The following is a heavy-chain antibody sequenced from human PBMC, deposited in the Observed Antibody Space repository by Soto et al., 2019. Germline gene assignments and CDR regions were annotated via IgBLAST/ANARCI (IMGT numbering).Heavy chain of an antibody. D-gene: IGHD6-19*01. V-gene: IGHV1-69*02. CDR2: IIPILGIA. CDR1: GGTFSSYT. Sequence: QVQLVQSGAEVKKPGSSVKVSCKASGGTFSSYTISWVRQAPGQGLEWMGRIIPILGIANYAQKFQGRVTITADKSTSTAYMELSSLRSEDTAVYYCARAPSSGWSFDYWGQGTLVTVSS. CDR3: ARAPSSGWSFDY. J-gene: IGHJ4*02.